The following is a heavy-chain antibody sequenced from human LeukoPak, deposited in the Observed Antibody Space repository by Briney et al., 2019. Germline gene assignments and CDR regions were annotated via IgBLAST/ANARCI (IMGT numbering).Heavy chain of an antibody. CDR1: GGSISSGGYY. CDR2: IYYSGST. J-gene: IGHJ5*02. V-gene: IGHV4-31*03. D-gene: IGHD3-22*01. CDR3: ARQSDSDYYDSSGYPLPPKT. Sequence: SETLSLTCTVSGGSISSGGYYWSWIRQHPGKGLEWIGYIYYSGSTYYNPSLKSRVTISVDTSKNRFSLKLSSVTAADTAVYYCARQSDSDYYDSSGYPLPPKTWGQGTLVTVSS.